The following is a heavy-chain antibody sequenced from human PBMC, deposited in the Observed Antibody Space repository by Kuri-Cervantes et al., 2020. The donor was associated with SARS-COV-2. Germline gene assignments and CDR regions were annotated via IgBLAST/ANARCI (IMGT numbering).Heavy chain of an antibody. CDR1: GYTFTGYD. V-gene: IGHV1-2*02. Sequence: ASVKVSCKASGYTFTGYDMHWVRQAPGQGLEWMGWINPNSGGPNYAQKFQGRVTMTRDKSISTAYMELSRLRSDDTAVYYCARRPPYCSGGSCYYYYYGMYVWGQGTTVTVSS. CDR2: INPNSGGP. D-gene: IGHD2-15*01. CDR3: ARRPPYCSGGSCYYYYYGMYV. J-gene: IGHJ6*02.